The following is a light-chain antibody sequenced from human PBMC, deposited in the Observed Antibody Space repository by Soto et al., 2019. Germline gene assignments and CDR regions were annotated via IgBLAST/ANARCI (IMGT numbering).Light chain of an antibody. CDR2: EAS. Sequence: QSVLTQPPSVSGSPGQSVTISCTGTSTDFVSYNRVSWYQQPPGTAPKLIIYEASNRPSGVPGRFSGSKSGTSASLAITGLQSEDEADYYCQSYDSSLSGSWVFGGGTKLTVL. J-gene: IGLJ3*02. CDR1: STDFVSYNR. V-gene: IGLV2-18*02. CDR3: QSYDSSLSGSWV.